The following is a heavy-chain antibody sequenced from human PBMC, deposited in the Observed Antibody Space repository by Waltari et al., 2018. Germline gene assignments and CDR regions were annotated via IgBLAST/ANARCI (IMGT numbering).Heavy chain of an antibody. J-gene: IGHJ4*02. V-gene: IGHV4-39*07. CDR1: GGSISPGSYY. D-gene: IGHD3-22*01. Sequence: QLQLQESGPGLVKPSETLSLTCTVSGGSISPGSYYWGWIRQPPGKGLEWIGYISYSGSTFYSPSLKSRVTMSLDTSKNQFSLKVTSVTAADTAVYYCARRVSSYYFDYWGQGTLVTVSS. CDR3: ARRVSSYYFDY. CDR2: ISYSGST.